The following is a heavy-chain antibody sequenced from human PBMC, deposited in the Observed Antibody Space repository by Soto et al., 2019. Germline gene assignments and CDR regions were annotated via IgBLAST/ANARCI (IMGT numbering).Heavy chain of an antibody. V-gene: IGHV1-46*01. Sequence: GASVKVSCKASGYTFTSYYMHWGRQAPGQGLECMGIINPSGGSTSYAQKFQGRVTMTRDTSTSTVYMELSSLRSEDTAVYYCARDRYYYDSSGSGHPDYWGQGTLVTVSS. CDR2: INPSGGST. CDR1: GYTFTSYY. CDR3: ARDRYYYDSSGSGHPDY. J-gene: IGHJ4*02. D-gene: IGHD3-22*01.